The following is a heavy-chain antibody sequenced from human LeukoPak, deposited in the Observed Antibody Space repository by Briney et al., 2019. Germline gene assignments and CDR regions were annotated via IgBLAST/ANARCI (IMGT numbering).Heavy chain of an antibody. CDR3: ARRLVDSGASQVSDD. D-gene: IGHD2-15*01. CDR2: INDSGSV. Sequence: SETLSLTCTVSGGSITTYYWSWIRQPPGKGLEWIGEINDSGSVNCNPSLKNRVTLSVDTSENQFSLRLSSVAAADTAVYYCARRLVDSGASQVSDDWGQGTLVTVSS. J-gene: IGHJ4*02. V-gene: IGHV4-34*01. CDR1: GGSITTYY.